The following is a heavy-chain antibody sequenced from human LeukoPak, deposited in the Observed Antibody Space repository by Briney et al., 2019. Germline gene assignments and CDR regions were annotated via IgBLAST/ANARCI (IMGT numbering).Heavy chain of an antibody. D-gene: IGHD5-18*01. J-gene: IGHJ3*02. CDR3: ARRIDTAMALGAFDI. Sequence: GESLKISCKGSGYSFTSYWIGWVRQMPGKGLEWMGIIYPGDSDTRYSPSFQGQVTISADKPISTAYLQWSSLKASDTAMYYCARRIDTAMALGAFDIWGQGTMVTVSS. CDR1: GYSFTSYW. V-gene: IGHV5-51*01. CDR2: IYPGDSDT.